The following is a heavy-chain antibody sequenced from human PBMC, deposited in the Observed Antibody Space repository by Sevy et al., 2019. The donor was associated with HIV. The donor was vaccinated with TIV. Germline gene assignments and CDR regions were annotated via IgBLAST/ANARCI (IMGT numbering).Heavy chain of an antibody. Sequence: GGSLRLSCAASGFTFRSYNMNWVRQAPGKGLEWVSSISSSSSYIYYADSVRGRFTISRDNAKSSLYLQMNSLRAEDTALYYCTRDHYGSIWFASRVMDVWGQGTTVTVSS. D-gene: IGHD3-10*01. J-gene: IGHJ6*02. CDR1: GFTFRSYN. CDR3: TRDHYGSIWFASRVMDV. V-gene: IGHV3-21*01. CDR2: ISSSSSYI.